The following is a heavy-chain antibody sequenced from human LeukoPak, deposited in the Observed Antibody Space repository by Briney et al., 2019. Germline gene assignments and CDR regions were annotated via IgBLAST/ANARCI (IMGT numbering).Heavy chain of an antibody. D-gene: IGHD3-10*01. J-gene: IGHJ5*02. Sequence: SETLSLTCSVSGYSISSGYYWGWIRQPPGKGLEWIGSIYHSGSTHYNSSLKSRVTISVDTSKNQFSLKLSTVTAADTAVYYCARAVRYYYGSGSMNWFDPWGQGTLVTVSS. CDR2: IYHSGST. V-gene: IGHV4-38-2*02. CDR3: ARAVRYYYGSGSMNWFDP. CDR1: GYSISSGYY.